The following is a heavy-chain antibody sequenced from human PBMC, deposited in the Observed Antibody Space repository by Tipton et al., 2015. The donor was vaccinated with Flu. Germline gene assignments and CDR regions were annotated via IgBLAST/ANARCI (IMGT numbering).Heavy chain of an antibody. CDR2: IWYDGRDG. V-gene: IGHV3-33*01. CDR1: GFVFSAFG. D-gene: IGHD1-7*01. J-gene: IGHJ6*03. CDR3: ARDGPEWNYFAYMDV. Sequence: SLRLSCAASGFVFSAFGFHWVRQTPGEGLEWVAFIWYDGRDGYYADSVKGRFTISRDDSKNTVYLQMNSLRAEDTAVYYCARDGPEWNYFAYMDVWGKGTTVPVSS.